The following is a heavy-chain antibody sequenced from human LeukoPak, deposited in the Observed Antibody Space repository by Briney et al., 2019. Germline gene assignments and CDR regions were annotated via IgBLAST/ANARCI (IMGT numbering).Heavy chain of an antibody. J-gene: IGHJ4*02. D-gene: IGHD5-24*01. V-gene: IGHV4-30-4*08. CDR3: ARTRRDGYHDY. CDR1: GGSISSGDYY. Sequence: NPSETLSLTCTVSGGSISSGDYYWSWIRQPPGKGLEWIGYIYYSGSTYYNPSLKSRVTISVDTSKNQFSLKLSSVTAADTAVYYCARTRRDGYHDYWGQGTLVTVSS. CDR2: IYYSGST.